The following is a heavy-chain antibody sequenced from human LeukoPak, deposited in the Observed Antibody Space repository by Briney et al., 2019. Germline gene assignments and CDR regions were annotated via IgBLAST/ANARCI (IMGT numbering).Heavy chain of an antibody. CDR2: ISYDGSNK. CDR1: GFTFSSYG. Sequence: GGSLRLSCAASGFTFSSYGMHWVRQAPGKGLEWVAVISYDGSNKYYADSVKGRFTISRDNSKNTLYLQMNSLRAEDTAVYYCAKDLMAYPLDAFDIWGQGTMVTVSS. V-gene: IGHV3-30*18. J-gene: IGHJ3*02. CDR3: AKDLMAYPLDAFDI. D-gene: IGHD2-8*01.